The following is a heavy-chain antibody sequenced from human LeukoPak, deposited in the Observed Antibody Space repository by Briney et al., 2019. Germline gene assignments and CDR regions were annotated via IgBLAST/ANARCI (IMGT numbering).Heavy chain of an antibody. D-gene: IGHD1-14*01. CDR1: GYTFTIYY. J-gene: IGHJ4*02. CDR3: ARGGNPLYGLDC. Sequence: ASVTVSCTASGYTFTIYYMHWVRQAPGQGLEWMGIINPSGGSTSYVQKFQGRVTMTRDTSTSTVYMELSSLRSEDTAVYYCARGGNPLYGLDCWGQGTLVTVSS. CDR2: INPSGGST. V-gene: IGHV1-46*01.